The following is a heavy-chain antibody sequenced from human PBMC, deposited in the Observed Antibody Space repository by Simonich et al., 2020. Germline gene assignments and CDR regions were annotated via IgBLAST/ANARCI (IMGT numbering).Heavy chain of an antibody. CDR2: INHSGST. J-gene: IGHJ4*02. Sequence: QVQLQQWGAGLLKPSENLYLTCAVYGGSFSGYYWSWIRQPPGKGLEWIGEINHSGSTNYNPSLKSRVTRSVDTSKNQFSLKLSSVTAADPAVYYCARRRKVRGVQYYFDYWGQGTLVTVSS. D-gene: IGHD3-10*01. CDR1: GGSFSGYY. V-gene: IGHV4-34*01. CDR3: ARRRKVRGVQYYFDY.